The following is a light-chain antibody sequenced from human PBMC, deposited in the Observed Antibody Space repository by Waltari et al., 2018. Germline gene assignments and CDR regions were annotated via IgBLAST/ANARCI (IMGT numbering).Light chain of an antibody. CDR2: WAS. CDR1: QSVVRSANYKTY. J-gene: IGKJ2*01. V-gene: IGKV4-1*01. CDR3: QQYYSIPYT. Sequence: DIVVTQSPAPLAVSLGERATIPCKSSQSVVRSANYKTYLAWYQQKPGQPPKLLFYWASTREPGVPDRFSGRESGTDFTLTISSLQAEDVAIYYCQQYYSIPYTFGQGTKLEIK.